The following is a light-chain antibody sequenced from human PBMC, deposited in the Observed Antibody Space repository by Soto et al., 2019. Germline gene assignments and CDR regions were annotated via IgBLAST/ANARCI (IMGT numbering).Light chain of an antibody. Sequence: ATVSVSPGERSSLSCRTSLSVSSYLAWYQQKPGQAPRLLLYDESNRATGIPARFSGSGSGTDFNLTISTLVPADFAVYYCQQYNKWPSYAFGHGTKVDI. J-gene: IGKJ3*01. CDR3: QQYNKWPSYA. CDR1: LSVSSY. V-gene: IGKV3-11*01. CDR2: DES.